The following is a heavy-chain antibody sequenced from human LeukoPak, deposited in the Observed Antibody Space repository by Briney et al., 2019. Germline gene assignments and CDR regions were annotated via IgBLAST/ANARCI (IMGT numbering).Heavy chain of an antibody. CDR1: GFTFSSYW. CDR2: IKQDGSEK. V-gene: IGHV3-7*01. D-gene: IGHD3-3*01. Sequence: PGGSLRLSCAASGFTFSSYWMRWVRQAPGKGLEWVANIKQDGSEKYYVDSVKGRFTISRDNAKNSLYLQMNSLRAEDTAVYYCASHDFWSGYPTLHQHWGQGTLVTVSS. J-gene: IGHJ1*01. CDR3: ASHDFWSGYPTLHQH.